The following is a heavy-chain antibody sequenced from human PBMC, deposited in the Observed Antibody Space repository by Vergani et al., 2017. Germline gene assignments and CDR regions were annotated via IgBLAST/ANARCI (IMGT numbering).Heavy chain of an antibody. D-gene: IGHD2-21*01. CDR3: ARDGGEYDKDALDV. V-gene: IGHV4-39*02. Sequence: QLQLQESGPGLVKPSETLSLTCTVSGGSITYGAFYWGWIRQSPGKGLEWIGSIYYSENKFYNPSLESRVTLSIDTTKNQFSLKLTSVTAADTAVYYCARDGGEYDKDALDVWGQGTKVADTS. CDR1: GGSITYGAFY. CDR2: IYYSENK. J-gene: IGHJ3*01.